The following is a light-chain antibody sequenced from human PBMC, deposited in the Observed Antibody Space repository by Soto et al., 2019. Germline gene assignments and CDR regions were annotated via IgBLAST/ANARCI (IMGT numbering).Light chain of an antibody. Sequence: QLVLTQPPSVSGAPGQRVTISCTGSSSNIGAGHDVHWYQQLPGTAPRLLIYGNSNRPSGVPDRFFGSKSGTSASLAITGLQAEDEADYYCQSYDSGLSGYVFGSGTKLTVL. CDR3: QSYDSGLSGYV. J-gene: IGLJ1*01. CDR2: GNS. CDR1: SSNIGAGHD. V-gene: IGLV1-40*01.